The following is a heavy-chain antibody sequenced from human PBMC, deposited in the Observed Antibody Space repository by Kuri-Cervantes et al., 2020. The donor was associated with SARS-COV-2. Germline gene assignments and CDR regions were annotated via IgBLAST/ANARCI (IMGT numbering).Heavy chain of an antibody. CDR2: IKSKTDGGTT. D-gene: IGHD1-1*01. V-gene: IGHV3-15*01. CDR3: TSNDPRRAYYYYGMDV. J-gene: IGHJ6*02. Sequence: ETLSLTCAASGFTFSNAWMSWVRQAPGKGLEWVGRIKSKTDGGTTDYAAPVKGRFTISRDDSKNTAYLQMNSLKTEDTAVYYCTSNDPRRAYYYYGMDVWGQGTTVTVSS. CDR1: GFTFSNAW.